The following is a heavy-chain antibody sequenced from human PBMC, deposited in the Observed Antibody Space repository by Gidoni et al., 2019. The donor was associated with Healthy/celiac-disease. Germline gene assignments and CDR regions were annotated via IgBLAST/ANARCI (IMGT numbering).Heavy chain of an antibody. J-gene: IGHJ4*02. Sequence: QVQLVQSGAAVKKPGASMKVSCKASGYTFTGYYMHWVRQAPGQGLEWMGWINPNSGGTNYAQKFQGRVTMTRDTSISTAYMELSRLRSDDTAVYYCARLYCTNGVCTPDYWGQGTLVTVSS. CDR1: GYTFTGYY. V-gene: IGHV1-2*02. CDR2: INPNSGGT. CDR3: ARLYCTNGVCTPDY. D-gene: IGHD2-8*01.